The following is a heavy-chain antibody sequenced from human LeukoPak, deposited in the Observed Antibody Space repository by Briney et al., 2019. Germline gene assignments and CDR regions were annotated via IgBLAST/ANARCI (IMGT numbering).Heavy chain of an antibody. CDR2: VSWNSGSI. V-gene: IGHV3-9*01. CDR3: AKDMNDFWTLFDY. Sequence: GRSLRLSCAASGFTFDDYAMHWVRQAPGKGLEWVSGVSWNSGSIGYADSVKGRFTISRDNAKNSLYLQMNSLRAEDTALYYCAKDMNDFWTLFDYWGQGTLVTVSS. CDR1: GFTFDDYA. J-gene: IGHJ4*02. D-gene: IGHD3-3*01.